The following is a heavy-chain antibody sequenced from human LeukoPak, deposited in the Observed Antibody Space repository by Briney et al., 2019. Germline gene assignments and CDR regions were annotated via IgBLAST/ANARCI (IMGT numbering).Heavy chain of an antibody. D-gene: IGHD3-3*01. Sequence: PSETLSLTCAVYGGSFSGYYWSWIRQPPGKGLEWIGEMNHSGSTNYNPSLKSRVTISVDTSQNQSSLKLSSVPAADTAVYYCARAWIFGVVINDYYYMDVWGKGTTVTVSS. CDR3: ARAWIFGVVINDYYYMDV. CDR2: MNHSGST. J-gene: IGHJ6*03. CDR1: GGSFSGYY. V-gene: IGHV4-34*01.